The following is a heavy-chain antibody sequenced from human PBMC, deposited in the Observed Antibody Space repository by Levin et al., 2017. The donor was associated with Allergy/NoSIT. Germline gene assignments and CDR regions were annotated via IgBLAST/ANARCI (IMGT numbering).Heavy chain of an antibody. D-gene: IGHD3-10*02. Sequence: SETLSLTCSVSGGSMNNYYWSWIRQSPGKGLEWIGYIFSSGSANYNTFLKTRVTISVDMSKNHFSLKLNSLTAADTAVYFCARINYHVLYGWWFDPWGQGTLVTVSS. CDR3: ARINYHVLYGWWFDP. J-gene: IGHJ5*02. V-gene: IGHV4-59*01. CDR1: GGSMNNYY. CDR2: IFSSGSA.